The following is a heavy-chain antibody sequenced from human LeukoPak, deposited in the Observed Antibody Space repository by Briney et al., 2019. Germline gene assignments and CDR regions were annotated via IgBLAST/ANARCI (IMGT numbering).Heavy chain of an antibody. CDR2: IYYSGST. CDR3: AREVIAARRGDYMDV. D-gene: IGHD6-6*01. V-gene: IGHV4-59*01. CDR1: GGSISSYY. Sequence: SETLSLTCTVSGGSISSYYWSWIRQPPGKGLEWIGYIYYSGSTNYNPSLKSRVTISVDTSKNQFSLKLSSVTAADTAVYYCAREVIAARRGDYMDVWGKGTTVTVSS. J-gene: IGHJ6*03.